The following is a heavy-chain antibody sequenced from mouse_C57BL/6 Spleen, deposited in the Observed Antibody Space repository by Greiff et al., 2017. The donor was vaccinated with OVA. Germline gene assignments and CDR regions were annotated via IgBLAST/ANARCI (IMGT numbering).Heavy chain of an antibody. Sequence: QVQLQQPGAELVKPGASVKLSCKASGYTFTSYWMHWVKQRPGQGLEWIGMIHPNSGSTNYNEKFKSKATLTVDKSSSTAYMQLRSLTSEDSAVYYCARGPLYDGYCVGYYYAMDYWGQGTSVTVSS. J-gene: IGHJ4*01. D-gene: IGHD2-3*01. CDR2: IHPNSGST. CDR1: GYTFTSYW. V-gene: IGHV1-64*01. CDR3: ARGPLYDGYCVGYYYAMDY.